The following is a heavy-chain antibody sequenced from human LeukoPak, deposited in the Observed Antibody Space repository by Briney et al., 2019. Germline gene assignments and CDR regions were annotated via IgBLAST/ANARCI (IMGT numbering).Heavy chain of an antibody. V-gene: IGHV3-7*05. D-gene: IGHD3-16*02. J-gene: IGHJ2*01. Sequence: GGSLRLSCAASGFTFSSYCMNWVRQAPGKGLEWVANIKKDGSEKYFVDSVKGRFTISRDNAKNSLYLQMNSLRAEDTAVYYCARMRAPQDDSSYRAFDLWGRGTLVTVSS. CDR2: IKKDGSEK. CDR1: GFTFSSYC. CDR3: ARMRAPQDDSSYRAFDL.